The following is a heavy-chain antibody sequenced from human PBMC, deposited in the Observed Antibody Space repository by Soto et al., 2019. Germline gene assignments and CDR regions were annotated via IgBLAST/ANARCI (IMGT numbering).Heavy chain of an antibody. CDR3: AHRRRAAGGYFFDY. CDR1: GFSLSTSGVG. Sequence: QITLKESGPTLVKPTQTLTLTCTFSGFSLSTSGVGVGWIRQPPGKALEWLALIYCDDDKRYSPSLKSRLTITKDTSKNQVVLTMTNMDPMDTASYYCAHRRRAAGGYFFDYWGQGTLVTVSS. CDR2: IYCDDDK. J-gene: IGHJ4*02. D-gene: IGHD6-25*01. V-gene: IGHV2-5*02.